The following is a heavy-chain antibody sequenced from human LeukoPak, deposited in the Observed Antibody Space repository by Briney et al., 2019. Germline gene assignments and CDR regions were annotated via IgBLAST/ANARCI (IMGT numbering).Heavy chain of an antibody. CDR2: ISYDGTNK. D-gene: IGHD2-2*01. CDR3: ARDPTRLVPVATLVYFFDY. CDR1: GFTFRNYA. Sequence: GRSLRLSCAASGFTFRNYAMHRVRQAPGKALEWVAVISYDGTNKDYADSVKGRFTISRDNSKGTLYLQMISLRSEDSAVYYCARDPTRLVPVATLVYFFDYWGQGTLVTVSS. J-gene: IGHJ4*02. V-gene: IGHV3-30*01.